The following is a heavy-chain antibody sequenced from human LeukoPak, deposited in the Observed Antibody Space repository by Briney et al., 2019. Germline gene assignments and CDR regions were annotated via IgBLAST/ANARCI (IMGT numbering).Heavy chain of an antibody. CDR3: ARGVGGFDD. Sequence: GGSLRLSCANSGFTFSDHKMDWVRQAPGKGLEWVGRTRNKANSYTTEYAASVKGRFTISRDDSDNSLYLQMNSLKTEDTAVYYCARGVGGFDDWGPGTLVTVSS. CDR2: TRNKANSYTT. V-gene: IGHV3-72*01. CDR1: GFTFSDHK. D-gene: IGHD1-26*01. J-gene: IGHJ4*02.